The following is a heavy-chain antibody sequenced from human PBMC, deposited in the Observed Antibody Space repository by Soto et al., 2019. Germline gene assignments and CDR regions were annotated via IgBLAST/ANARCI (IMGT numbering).Heavy chain of an antibody. V-gene: IGHV3-30*18. D-gene: IGHD3-22*01. CDR2: ISYDGSNK. CDR3: AKDRYYYDSSAAGVSDY. J-gene: IGHJ4*02. Sequence: QVQLEESGGGVVQPGRSLRLSCAASGFTFSSHGMHWVRQAPGKGLEWVAVISYDGSNKYHADSVKVRFTISRDNSKNTLYLQMNSLRAEDTAVYYCAKDRYYYDSSAAGVSDYWGQGTLVTVSS. CDR1: GFTFSSHG.